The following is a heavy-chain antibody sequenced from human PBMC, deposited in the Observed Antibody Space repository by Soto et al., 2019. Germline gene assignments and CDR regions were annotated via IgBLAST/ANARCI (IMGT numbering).Heavy chain of an antibody. J-gene: IGHJ3*02. CDR1: GYTFTGYY. D-gene: IGHD6-19*01. CDR3: ARAVARTHDAFDI. CDR2: INPNSGGT. V-gene: IGHV1-2*04. Sequence: ASVKVSCKASGYTFTGYYMHWVRQAPGQGLEWMGWINPNSGGTNYAQKFQGWVTMTRDTSISTAYMELSRLRSDDTAVYYCARAVARTHDAFDIWGQGTMVTVSS.